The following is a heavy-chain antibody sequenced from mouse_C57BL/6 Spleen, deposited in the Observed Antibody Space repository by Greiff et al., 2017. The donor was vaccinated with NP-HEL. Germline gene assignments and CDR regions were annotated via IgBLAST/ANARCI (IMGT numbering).Heavy chain of an antibody. V-gene: IGHV1-72*01. CDR2: VDPNSGGT. CDR1: GYTFTSYW. CDR3: AGGPYSILTTGSYFDY. D-gene: IGHD2-5*01. Sequence: VQLQQPGAELVKPGASVKLSCKASGYTFTSYWMHWVKQRPGRGLEGIGRVDPNSGGTKYNEKFKSKATLTVDKPSSTAYMQLSSLTSEDSAVYYCAGGPYSILTTGSYFDYWGQGTTLTVSS. J-gene: IGHJ2*01.